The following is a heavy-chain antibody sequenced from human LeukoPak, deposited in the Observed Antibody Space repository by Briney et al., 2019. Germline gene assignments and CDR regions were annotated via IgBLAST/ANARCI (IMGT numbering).Heavy chain of an antibody. CDR1: GFTFSSYG. V-gene: IGHV3-30*02. CDR3: AKTDIAVAHCFDY. J-gene: IGHJ4*02. CDR2: IRSDGSNK. D-gene: IGHD6-19*01. Sequence: PAGSVRLSCAASGFTFSSYGMHWVRQAPGKGLEWVAFIRSDGSNKYYADSVKGRFTISRDNSKNTLYLQMNSLRAEDTAVYYCAKTDIAVAHCFDYWGQGTLVTVSS.